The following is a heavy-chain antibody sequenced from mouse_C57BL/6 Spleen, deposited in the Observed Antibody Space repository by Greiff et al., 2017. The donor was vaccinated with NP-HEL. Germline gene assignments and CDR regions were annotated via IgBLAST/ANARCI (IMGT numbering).Heavy chain of an antibody. D-gene: IGHD2-4*01. Sequence: EVQLQQSGTVLARPGASVKMSCKTSGYTFTSYWMHWVKQRPGQGLEWIGAIYPGNSDTSYNQKFKGKAKLTAVTSASTAYMELSSLTNEDSAVYYCTRMAAIYYDYDKNAMDYWGQGTSVTVSS. CDR1: GYTFTSYW. V-gene: IGHV1-5*01. CDR2: IYPGNSDT. J-gene: IGHJ4*01. CDR3: TRMAAIYYDYDKNAMDY.